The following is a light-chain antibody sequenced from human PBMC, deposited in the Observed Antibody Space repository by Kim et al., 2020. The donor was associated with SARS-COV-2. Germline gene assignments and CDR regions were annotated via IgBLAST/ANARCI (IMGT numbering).Light chain of an antibody. J-gene: IGKJ4*01. Sequence: DVVMTQSPLSLPVTLGQPASISCRSSQSLVHSDGNTYLIWFHQRPGQAPRRLIYKVSNRDTGVPDRFSGSGSGTDFTLKISRVGAEDVVVYYCMQGSHWRRTFGGGTKVDIK. CDR1: QSLVHSDGNTY. V-gene: IGKV2-30*02. CDR3: MQGSHWRRT. CDR2: KVS.